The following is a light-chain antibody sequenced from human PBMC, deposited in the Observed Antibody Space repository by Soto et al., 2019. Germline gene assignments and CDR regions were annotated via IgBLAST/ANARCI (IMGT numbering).Light chain of an antibody. CDR3: QQRSNLLT. CDR2: EAS. CDR1: QSVSSY. J-gene: IGKJ4*01. V-gene: IGKV3-11*01. Sequence: EIVLTQSPATLSLSPGERATLSCRASQSVSSYLAWYQQKPGQAPRLLIYEASNRATGIPARFSGSGSGTDFTLTISILEPEDVAVYYCQQRSNLLTFGGGTKVEIK.